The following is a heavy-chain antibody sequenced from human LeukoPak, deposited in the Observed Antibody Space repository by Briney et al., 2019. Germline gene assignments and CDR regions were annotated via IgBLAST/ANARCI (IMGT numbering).Heavy chain of an antibody. CDR1: GFTFSTYW. CDR2: IKQDRSEK. J-gene: IGHJ4*02. CDR3: ARDPSRGYNYGYGDY. Sequence: GGSLRLSCAASGFTFSTYWMSWVRQAPGKGLEWVAHIKQDRSEKYYVDSVKGRFTIARDNARNSLYLQMNSLRAEDTAVYYCARDPSRGYNYGYGDYWGQGTLVIVSS. D-gene: IGHD5-18*01. V-gene: IGHV3-7*01.